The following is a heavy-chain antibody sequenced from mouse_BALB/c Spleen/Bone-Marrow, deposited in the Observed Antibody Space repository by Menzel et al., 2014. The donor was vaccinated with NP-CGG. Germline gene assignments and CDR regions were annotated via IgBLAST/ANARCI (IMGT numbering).Heavy chain of an antibody. J-gene: IGHJ2*01. D-gene: IGHD6-1*01. V-gene: IGHV1S29*02. Sequence: EVQLQESGPELVKPGASVKVSCKASGYTFTDYNMNWVKQSHGKSLEWIGYIYPYNGGTGYNQKFKSKATLTVDNSSRTAYMELRSLTSEDSAVYYCARGDVCHDYWGQGTTLIVSS. CDR3: ARGDVCHDY. CDR2: IYPYNGGT. CDR1: GYTFTDYN.